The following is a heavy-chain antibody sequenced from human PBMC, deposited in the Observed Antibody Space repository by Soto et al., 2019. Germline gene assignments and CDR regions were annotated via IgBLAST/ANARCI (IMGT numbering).Heavy chain of an antibody. CDR3: AKVRVVGSTFYWYFDL. Sequence: EVQLLESGGDLVQPGGSLRLSCVVSEFTFSSYAMSWVRQAPGKGLEWVSGISGSGGRTYYADSVKGRFTISRDNSKNTLYELMNSLRVADTAVYYCAKVRVVGSTFYWYFDLWGRGTL. V-gene: IGHV3-23*01. CDR2: ISGSGGRT. CDR1: EFTFSSYA. J-gene: IGHJ2*01. D-gene: IGHD1-26*01.